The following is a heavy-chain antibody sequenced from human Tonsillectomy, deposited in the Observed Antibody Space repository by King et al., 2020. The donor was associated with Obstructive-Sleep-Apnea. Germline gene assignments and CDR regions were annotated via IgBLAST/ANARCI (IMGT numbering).Heavy chain of an antibody. Sequence: VQLVESGGGVVQPGRSLRLSCAASGFTFSSYGMHWVRQAPGKGLEWVAFIRYDGSNKYYTGSVKGRFTISRDNSKNTLYLQMNSLRAEDTAVYYCANSYDDFWSGNNGMGVWGHGTTVTVSS. CDR1: GFTFSSYG. V-gene: IGHV3-30*02. CDR2: IRYDGSNK. D-gene: IGHD3-3*01. CDR3: ANSYDDFWSGNNGMGV. J-gene: IGHJ6*02.